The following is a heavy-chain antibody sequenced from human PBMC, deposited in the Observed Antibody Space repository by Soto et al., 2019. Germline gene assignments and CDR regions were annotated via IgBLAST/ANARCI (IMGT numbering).Heavy chain of an antibody. CDR1: GFSFSSYA. Sequence: GSLRLSCSASGFSFSSYAMSWVRQAPGKGLEWVSAISGSGGSTYYADSVKGRFTISRDNSKNTLYLQMNSLRAEDTAVYYCASRPWGGWPIVWGQGTLVTVSS. CDR3: ASRPWGGWPIV. V-gene: IGHV3-23*01. D-gene: IGHD6-19*01. CDR2: ISGSGGST. J-gene: IGHJ4*02.